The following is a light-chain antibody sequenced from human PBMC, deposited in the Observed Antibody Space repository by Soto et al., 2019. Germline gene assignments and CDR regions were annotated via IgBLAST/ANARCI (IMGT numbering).Light chain of an antibody. CDR2: AAS. Sequence: DIQLTQSPSFLSASVGDRVTITCRASQGISSFLAWYQQKPGKAPKLLIYAASTLQSGVPSRLSGSGSGTEFTLTISSLQPEDFATYYCQQLNSYPPTFGGGTKVDIK. CDR3: QQLNSYPPT. CDR1: QGISSF. V-gene: IGKV1-9*01. J-gene: IGKJ4*01.